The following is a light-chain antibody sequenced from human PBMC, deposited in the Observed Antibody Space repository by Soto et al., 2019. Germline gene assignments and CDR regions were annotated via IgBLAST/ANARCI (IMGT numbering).Light chain of an antibody. CDR1: SSDIGGYDF. CDR3: SSYTSSTHVV. Sequence: QSVLTQPASVSGSPGQSITISCTGTSSDIGGYDFVSWYQQHPGKAPKLMIYDVSNRPSGVSNHFSGSKSGNTASLTISGLQAEDEADYYCSSYTSSTHVVFGGGTQLTVL. V-gene: IGLV2-14*03. J-gene: IGLJ2*01. CDR2: DVS.